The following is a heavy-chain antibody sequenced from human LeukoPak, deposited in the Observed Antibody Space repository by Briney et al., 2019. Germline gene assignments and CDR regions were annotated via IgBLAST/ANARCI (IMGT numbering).Heavy chain of an antibody. J-gene: IGHJ4*02. V-gene: IGHV1-18*01. CDR3: VRVGRYGLPN. Sequence: ASVKVSCKASGDTFTSYGISWVRQAPGQGLEWMGWISAYNGNTNYAQKLQGRVTMTEDTSTDTAYMELSSLRSEDTAVYYCVRVGRYGLPNWGQGTLVTVSS. D-gene: IGHD3-16*01. CDR1: GDTFTSYG. CDR2: ISAYNGNT.